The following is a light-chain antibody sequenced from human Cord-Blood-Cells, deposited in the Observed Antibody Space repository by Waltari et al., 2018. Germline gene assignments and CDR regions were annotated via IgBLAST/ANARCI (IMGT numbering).Light chain of an antibody. V-gene: IGLV3-21*04. CDR2: YDS. J-gene: IGLJ2*01. Sequence: SYVLTQPPSVSVAPGKTARITCGGNNIGSKSVHWYQQKPGQAPVLVIYYDSDRPSGIPERFSGSNSGNTATLTISRVEAGDEADYYCQVWDSSSEHRVVFGGGTTLTVL. CDR3: QVWDSSSEHRVV. CDR1: NIGSKS.